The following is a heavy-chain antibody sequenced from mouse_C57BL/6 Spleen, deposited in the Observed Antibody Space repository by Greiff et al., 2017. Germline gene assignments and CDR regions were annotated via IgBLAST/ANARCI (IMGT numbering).Heavy chain of an antibody. CDR1: GFSLISYG. J-gene: IGHJ4*01. Sequence: QVQLKESGPGLVAPSQRLSITCTVSGFSLISYGVDWVRQPPGKGLEWLGVIWGGGSTNSNYAVMSRLSISKDNSKSQVFLKMNSLQTDDTAMYYCAKHGRSAMDYWGQGTSVTVSA. V-gene: IGHV2-9*01. CDR2: IWGGGST. CDR3: AKHGRSAMDY.